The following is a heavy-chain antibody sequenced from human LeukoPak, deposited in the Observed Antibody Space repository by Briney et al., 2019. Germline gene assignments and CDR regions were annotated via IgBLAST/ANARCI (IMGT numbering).Heavy chain of an antibody. CDR2: INAGNGNT. CDR3: ARDQTDIVVVPAAIQHYYYGMDV. Sequence: VASVKVSCKASGYTFTSYAMHWVRQAPGQRLEWMGWINAGNGNTKYSQKFQGRVTITRDTSASTAYMELSSLRSEDTAVHYCARDQTDIVVVPAAIQHYYYGMDVWGQGTTVTVSS. J-gene: IGHJ6*02. D-gene: IGHD2-2*02. V-gene: IGHV1-3*01. CDR1: GYTFTSYA.